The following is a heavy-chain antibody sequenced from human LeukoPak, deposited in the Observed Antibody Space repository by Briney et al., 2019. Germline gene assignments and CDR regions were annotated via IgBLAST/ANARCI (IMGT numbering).Heavy chain of an antibody. V-gene: IGHV3-23*01. CDR3: AKGSSGWYRNWFDP. D-gene: IGHD6-19*01. J-gene: IGHJ5*02. CDR1: GFTFSSYA. Sequence: GGSLRLSCAASGFTFSSYAMSWVRHAPGKGLEWVSAISGSGGSTYYADSVKGRFTISRDNSKNTLYLQMNSLRAEDTAVYYCAKGSSGWYRNWFDPWGQGTLVTVSS. CDR2: ISGSGGST.